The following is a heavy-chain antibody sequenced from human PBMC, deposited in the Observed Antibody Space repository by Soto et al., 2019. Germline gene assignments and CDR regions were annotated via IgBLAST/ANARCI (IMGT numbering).Heavy chain of an antibody. Sequence: QVQLQESGPGLVKPSETLSLTCTVSGGSITRDYWSWIRQPPGKGLEWIGYIYHSGTTNYNPSLKNRVTISVATSKNQFSLKLSSVTAADTAVYYCAREWDGLNVWGQGTRVTVSS. J-gene: IGHJ6*02. CDR3: AREWDGLNV. CDR2: IYHSGTT. D-gene: IGHD1-26*01. CDR1: GGSITRDY. V-gene: IGHV4-59*12.